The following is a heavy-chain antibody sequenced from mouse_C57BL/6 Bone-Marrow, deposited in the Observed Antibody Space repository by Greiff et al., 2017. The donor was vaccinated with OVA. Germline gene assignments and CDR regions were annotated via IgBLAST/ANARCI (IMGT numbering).Heavy chain of an antibody. J-gene: IGHJ2*01. CDR1: GYTFTSYG. CDR2: IYPRSGNT. Sequence: QVQLQQSGAELARPGASVKLSCKASGYTFTSYGIRWVKQRTGQGLEWIGEIYPRSGNTYYNEKFKGKATLTAAKSSSTAYMELRSLTSEDSAVYFCAKKGTQRTGSRYYFDYWGQGTTLTVSS. CDR3: AKKGTQRTGSRYYFDY. V-gene: IGHV1-81*01. D-gene: IGHD4-1*01.